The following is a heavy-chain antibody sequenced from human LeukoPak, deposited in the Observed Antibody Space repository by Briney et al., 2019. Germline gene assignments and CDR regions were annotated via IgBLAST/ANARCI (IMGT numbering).Heavy chain of an antibody. CDR3: ARAHVDY. V-gene: IGHV4-59*01. J-gene: IGHJ4*02. Sequence: SSETLSLTCTVSGGSISSYYWSWIRQPPGKGLEWIGYIYYSGSTNYNPSLKSRVTISVDTSKNQFSLKLSSVTAADTAVYYCARAHVDYWGQGTLVTVSS. CDR1: GGSISSYY. CDR2: IYYSGST.